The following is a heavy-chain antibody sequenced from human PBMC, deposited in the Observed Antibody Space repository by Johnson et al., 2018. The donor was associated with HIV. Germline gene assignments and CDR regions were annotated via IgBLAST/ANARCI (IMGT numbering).Heavy chain of an antibody. J-gene: IGHJ3*02. D-gene: IGHD5-24*01. CDR2: INQDGRDR. Sequence: VQLVESGGGSVKPGGSLRLSCAASGITFSNAWMTWVRQAPGKGLEWVANINQDGRDRYYVASVQGRFTISRDNAQNSLYLQMNSLRGEDTAVYYCARPSLKDGYNYGGGFDIWGQGTMVTVSS. CDR1: GITFSNAW. V-gene: IGHV3-7*05. CDR3: ARPSLKDGYNYGGGFDI.